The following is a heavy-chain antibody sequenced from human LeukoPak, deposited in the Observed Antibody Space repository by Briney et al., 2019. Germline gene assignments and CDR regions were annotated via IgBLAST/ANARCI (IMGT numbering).Heavy chain of an antibody. CDR2: INPNRGGT. J-gene: IGHJ5*02. V-gene: IGHV1-2*02. CDR3: ARRLEVSEDWFDP. D-gene: IGHD2-8*02. Sequence: DSVKVSCKASGYTFTGYYLYWVRQAPRQGREWMDWINPNRGGTNYAQKLQGRHTMTRDTSMSTAYMELSRLRSDDTAVYYCARRLEVSEDWFDPWGQGTLVTVSS. CDR1: GYTFTGYY.